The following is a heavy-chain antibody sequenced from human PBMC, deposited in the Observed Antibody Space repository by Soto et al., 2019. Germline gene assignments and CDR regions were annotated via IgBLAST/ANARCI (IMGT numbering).Heavy chain of an antibody. CDR2: IYYSGST. Sequence: SETLSLTCTVSGGSISSSSYYWGWIRQPPGKGLEWIGSIYYSGSTYYNPSLKSRVTISVDTSKNQFSLKLSSVTAADTAVYYCARSSYYYGSGSYLHPHYYYYYMDVWGKGTTVTVSS. J-gene: IGHJ6*03. V-gene: IGHV4-39*01. CDR1: GGSISSSSYY. D-gene: IGHD3-10*01. CDR3: ARSSYYYGSGSYLHPHYYYYYMDV.